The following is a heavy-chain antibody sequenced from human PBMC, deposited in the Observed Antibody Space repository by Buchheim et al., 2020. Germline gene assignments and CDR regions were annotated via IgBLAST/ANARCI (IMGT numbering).Heavy chain of an antibody. CDR1: GFTFSSYA. V-gene: IGHV3-30-3*01. CDR3: ARAHTIFGVVVNFDY. CDR2: ISYDGSNK. Sequence: QVQLVESGGGVVQPGRSLRLSCAASGFTFSSYAMHWVRQAPGKGLEWVADISYDGSNKYYADSVKGRFTISRDNSKNTLYLQMNSLRAEDTAVYYCARAHTIFGVVVNFDYWGQGTL. D-gene: IGHD3-3*01. J-gene: IGHJ4*02.